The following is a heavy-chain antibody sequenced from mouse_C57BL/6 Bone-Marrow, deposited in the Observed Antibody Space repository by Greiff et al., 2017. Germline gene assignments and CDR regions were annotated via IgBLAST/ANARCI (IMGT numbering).Heavy chain of an antibody. CDR3: ARGGSRYAMDY. D-gene: IGHD1-1*01. V-gene: IGHV1-81*01. J-gene: IGHJ4*01. CDR1: GYTFTSYG. CDR2: IYPRSGNT. Sequence: QVQLQQSGAELARPGASVKLSCKASGYTFTSYGISWVKQRTGQGLEWIGEIYPRSGNTYYNEKFKGKATLTADKSSSTAYMQLSSLTSEDSAVYYCARGGSRYAMDYWGQGTSVTVST.